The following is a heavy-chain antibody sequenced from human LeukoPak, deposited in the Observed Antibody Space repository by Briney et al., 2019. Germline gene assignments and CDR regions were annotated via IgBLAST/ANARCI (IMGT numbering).Heavy chain of an antibody. Sequence: GGSLRLSCAASGFTFNNYAMSWVRQAPGKGLEWVSGISGSGGSTYYADSVKGRFTISRDNSKNTLYLQMNSLTAEDTAVYYCAKDSAPYYYGSGSYPDYWGQGTLVTVSS. CDR1: GFTFNNYA. CDR3: AKDSAPYYYGSGSYPDY. V-gene: IGHV3-23*01. D-gene: IGHD3-10*01. J-gene: IGHJ4*02. CDR2: ISGSGGST.